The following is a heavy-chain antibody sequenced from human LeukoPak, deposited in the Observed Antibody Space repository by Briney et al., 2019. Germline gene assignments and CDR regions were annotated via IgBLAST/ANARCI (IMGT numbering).Heavy chain of an antibody. J-gene: IGHJ5*02. V-gene: IGHV4-34*01. CDR2: INHSGST. Sequence: SETLSLTCAVYGGSFSGYYWSWIRQPPGKGLEWIGEINHSGSTNYNPSLKSRVTISVDTSKNQFSLKLSSVTAADTAVYYCARYRLILRYFARAPTYNWFDPWGQGTLVTVSS. CDR1: GGSFSGYY. CDR3: ARYRLILRYFARAPTYNWFDP. D-gene: IGHD3-9*01.